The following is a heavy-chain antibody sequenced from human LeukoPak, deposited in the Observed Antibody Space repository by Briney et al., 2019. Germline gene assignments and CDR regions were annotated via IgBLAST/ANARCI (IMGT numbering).Heavy chain of an antibody. CDR2: IYYSGST. CDR3: ARIMSQWLALYFDY. V-gene: IGHV4-39*07. Sequence: VKPSETLSLTCTVSGGSIGSSSYYWGWIRQPPGKGLEWIGSIYYSGSTYYNPSLKSRVTISVDTSKNQFSLKLSSVTAADTAVYYCARIMSQWLALYFDYWGQGTLVTVSS. J-gene: IGHJ4*02. D-gene: IGHD6-19*01. CDR1: GGSIGSSSYY.